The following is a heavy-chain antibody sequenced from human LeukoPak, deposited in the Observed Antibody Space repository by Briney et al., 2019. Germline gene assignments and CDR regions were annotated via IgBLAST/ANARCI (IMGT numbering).Heavy chain of an antibody. D-gene: IGHD1/OR15-1a*01. Sequence: GGSLRLSCAASGFTVSSNYMSWVRQAPGKGLEWVSVIYSGGSTYYADSVKGRFTISRDNSKNTLYLQMNSLRAEDTAVYYCAKTFYAEQFDYWGPGTLVTVSS. CDR3: AKTFYAEQFDY. J-gene: IGHJ4*02. CDR1: GFTVSSNY. V-gene: IGHV3-66*02. CDR2: IYSGGST.